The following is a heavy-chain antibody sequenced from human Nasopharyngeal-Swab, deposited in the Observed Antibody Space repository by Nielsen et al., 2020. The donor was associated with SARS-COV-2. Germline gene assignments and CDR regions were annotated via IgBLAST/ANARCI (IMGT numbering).Heavy chain of an antibody. CDR3: ARDGAVTPIFDY. J-gene: IGHJ4*02. D-gene: IGHD5-12*01. V-gene: IGHV3-69-1*01. CDR2: VYSGGNR. Sequence: GESLKISCAASGFSYSNYGMNWVRQAPGKGLEWVSVVYSGGNRYYADSVKGRFTISRDEATNSLYLEMTSLRDEDTAMYYCARDGAVTPIFDYWGQGTLVTVSS. CDR1: GFSYSNYG.